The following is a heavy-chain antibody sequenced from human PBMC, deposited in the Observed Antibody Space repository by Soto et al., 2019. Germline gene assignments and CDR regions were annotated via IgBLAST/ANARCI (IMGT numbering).Heavy chain of an antibody. D-gene: IGHD3-16*01. V-gene: IGHV3-49*04. J-gene: IGHJ4*02. Sequence: GGSLRLSCTTSGFTFGDYALSWVRQAPGKGLEXVGFIXXNXYXGXTXXXXSVKGRFTISRDDSKSIAYLQMNSLRTEDTALYYCTRASSLDFDFWGQGTLVTVSS. CDR2: IXXNXYXGXT. CDR1: GFTFGDYA. CDR3: TRASSLDFDF.